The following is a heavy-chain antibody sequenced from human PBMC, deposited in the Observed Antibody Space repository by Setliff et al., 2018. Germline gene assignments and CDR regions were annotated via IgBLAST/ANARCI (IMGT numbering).Heavy chain of an antibody. D-gene: IGHD3-22*01. CDR3: AKDQPHKYDSSGSAPIDY. CDR1: GYMFTNYG. V-gene: IGHV1-18*01. CDR2: ISAYNGKT. J-gene: IGHJ4*02. Sequence: ASVKVSCKASGYMFTNYGISWVRQAPGQGLEWMGWISAYNGKTNYAQKLQGRVTMTTDTSTSTAYMELRSLRSDDTAVYYCAKDQPHKYDSSGSAPIDYWGQGTLVTVS.